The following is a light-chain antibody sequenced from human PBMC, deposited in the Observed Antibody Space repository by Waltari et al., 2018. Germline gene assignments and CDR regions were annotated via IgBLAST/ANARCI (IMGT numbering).Light chain of an antibody. CDR3: QTGGHGTWV. CDR1: GGHSSNV. J-gene: IGLJ3*02. Sequence: QLVLTQSPSASASLGASAKLTCPLSGGHSSNVIACLQQQPEKGPRYLMRVNSDGSHSRGDEIPDRFSGSSSGAERYLTISSLQSEDEADYYCQTGGHGTWVFGGGTKLTVL. V-gene: IGLV4-69*02. CDR2: VNSDGSH.